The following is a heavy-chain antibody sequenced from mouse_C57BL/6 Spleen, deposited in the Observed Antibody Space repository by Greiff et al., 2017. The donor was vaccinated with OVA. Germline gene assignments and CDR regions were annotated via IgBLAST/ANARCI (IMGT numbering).Heavy chain of an antibody. D-gene: IGHD1-1*01. CDR1: GYTFTSYW. V-gene: IGHV1-52*01. CDR2: IDPSDSEP. CDR3: ARSSNYYRFDY. J-gene: IGHJ3*01. Sequence: QVQLQQPGAELVRPGSSVKLSCKASGYTFTSYWMHWVKQRPIQGLEWIGYIDPSDSEPHYNQKFKDKATLTVDKSSSTAYMHLSSLTSVYAAVYYCARSSNYYRFDYWGQGTLVTVSA.